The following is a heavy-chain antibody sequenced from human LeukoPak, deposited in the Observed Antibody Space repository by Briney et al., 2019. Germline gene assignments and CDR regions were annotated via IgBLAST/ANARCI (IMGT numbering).Heavy chain of an antibody. CDR3: ARPSPLPGSYWFDY. CDR2: IYPGDSDT. Sequence: GESLKISCKGSGYSFTSYWIGWVRQTPGKGLEWMGIIYPGDSDTRYSPSFQGQVTISADKSISTAYLQWSSLKAPDTAMYYCARPSPLPGSYWFDYWGQGTLVTVSS. D-gene: IGHD1-26*01. J-gene: IGHJ4*02. V-gene: IGHV5-51*01. CDR1: GYSFTSYW.